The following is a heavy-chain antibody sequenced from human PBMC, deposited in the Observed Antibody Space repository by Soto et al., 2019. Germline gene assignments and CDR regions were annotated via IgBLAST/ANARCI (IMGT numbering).Heavy chain of an antibody. J-gene: IGHJ3*02. CDR3: TFGSWSGEVFDI. CDR1: GGTFSTYS. D-gene: IGHD2-21*01. V-gene: IGHV1-69*02. CDR2: IIPMLGIA. Sequence: QVQLVQSGAEVKKPGSSVKVSCKDSGGTFSTYSMFWVRQAPGQGLEWMGRIIPMLGIANHAQRFQDRVTISADKSTATAHMELSSLRSEETALYYCTFGSWSGEVFDIWGQGTMVTVSS.